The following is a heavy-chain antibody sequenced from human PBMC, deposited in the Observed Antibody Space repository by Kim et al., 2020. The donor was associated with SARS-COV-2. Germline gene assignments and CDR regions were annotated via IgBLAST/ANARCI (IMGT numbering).Heavy chain of an antibody. Sequence: SLRLSCTTSGFTFGDYAMSWVRQAPGKGLEWVGFIRTKTYGGTTEYAAPVKGRYTLSRDDSKSIAYLRKNSLKTEDTAVYYCTSSSSHGDETCYHNGMAVWGQGTTVTVS. D-gene: IGHD4-17*01. CDR3: TSSSSHGDETCYHNGMAV. CDR2: IRTKTYGGTT. J-gene: IGHJ6*01. V-gene: IGHV3-49*04. CDR1: GFTFGDYA.